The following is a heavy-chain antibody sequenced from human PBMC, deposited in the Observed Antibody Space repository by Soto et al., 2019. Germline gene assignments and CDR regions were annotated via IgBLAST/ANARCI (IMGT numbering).Heavy chain of an antibody. CDR3: ANAQTAYYLDY. Sequence: GASVKVSCKASGYKFTYRYLHWVRQAPGQALEWMGWITPFSGNTNYAQKFQDRVTITRDRSMSIVYMDLSSLRSEDTAMYYCANAQTAYYLDYWGQGTLVTVSS. CDR2: ITPFSGNT. D-gene: IGHD2-2*01. CDR1: GYKFTYRY. J-gene: IGHJ4*02. V-gene: IGHV1-45*02.